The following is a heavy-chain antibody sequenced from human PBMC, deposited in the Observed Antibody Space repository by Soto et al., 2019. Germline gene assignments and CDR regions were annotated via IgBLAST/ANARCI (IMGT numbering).Heavy chain of an antibody. CDR1: GFTFSSYS. V-gene: IGHV3-21*01. CDR3: ARGVAALFFDY. CDR2: ISSSSSYI. Sequence: EVQLVESGGGLVKPGGSLRLSCAASGFTFSSYSMNWVRQAPGKGLEWVSSISSSSSYIYYADSVKGQFTISRDNAKNSLYLQMNSLRAEDTAVYYCARGVAALFFDYWGQGTLVTVSS. J-gene: IGHJ4*02. D-gene: IGHD2-15*01.